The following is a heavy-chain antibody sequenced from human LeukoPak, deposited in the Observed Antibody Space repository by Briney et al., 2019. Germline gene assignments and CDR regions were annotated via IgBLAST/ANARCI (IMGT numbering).Heavy chain of an antibody. CDR2: IYYSGST. V-gene: IGHV4-39*07. D-gene: IGHD5-18*01. CDR1: GGSISSSSYS. CDR3: ARTTEGGYTYGYSYYYYMDV. J-gene: IGHJ6*03. Sequence: SETLSLTCTVSGGSISSSSYSWGWIRQPPGKGLEWIGSIYYSGSTYYNPSLKSRVTISLDTSKNQFSLKLSSVTAADTAVYYCARTTEGGYTYGYSYYYYMDVWGKGTTVTISS.